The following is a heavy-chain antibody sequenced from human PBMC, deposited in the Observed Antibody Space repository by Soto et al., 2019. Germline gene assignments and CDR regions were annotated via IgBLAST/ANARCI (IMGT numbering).Heavy chain of an antibody. CDR3: GREVAMGGTRGTIDY. D-gene: IGHD1-26*01. V-gene: IGHV3-30-3*01. CDR1: GFTFSGHA. J-gene: IGHJ4*02. Sequence: QVQLVESGGGVVQPGTSLRLSCAASGFTFSGHAMHWVRQAPGKGLDWVAAISNDGTYRVYADSVKGRFTMSRDNSKNTVHLQMDRLRVEDTAVYKCGREVAMGGTRGTIDYWGQGTQVTFSS. CDR2: ISNDGTYR.